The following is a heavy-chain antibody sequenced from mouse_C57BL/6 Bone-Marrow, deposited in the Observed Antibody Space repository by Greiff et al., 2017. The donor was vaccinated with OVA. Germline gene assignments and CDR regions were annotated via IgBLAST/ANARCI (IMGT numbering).Heavy chain of an antibody. Sequence: EVMLVESGGDLVKPGGSLKLSCAASGFTFSSYGMSLVRQTPDKRLEWVATISSGGSYTYYSDRVQGRFTISRDNAKNTLYLQMSSLKSEDTAMYYCARHVTPTDYWGQGTTLTVSS. D-gene: IGHD2-1*01. CDR1: GFTFSSYG. CDR2: ISSGGSYT. V-gene: IGHV5-6*01. J-gene: IGHJ2*01. CDR3: ARHVTPTDY.